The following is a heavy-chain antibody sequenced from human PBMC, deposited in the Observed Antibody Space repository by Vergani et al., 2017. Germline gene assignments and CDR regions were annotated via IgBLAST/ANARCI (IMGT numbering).Heavy chain of an antibody. D-gene: IGHD2-2*01. CDR1: GFSFSSFG. V-gene: IGHV3-33*01. CDR3: ARDRGGATSSCYSSGAFDY. CDR2: IHYDGSHE. Sequence: QVQLVESGGGVVQPGRSLRLSCAASGFSFSSFGFHWVRQAPGKGLEWVAIIHYDGSHEYYVDSVKGRFTISRDNSKKTLILQMNGLRAEDTAVYYCARDRGGATSSCYSSGAFDYWGLGTLVSVSS. J-gene: IGHJ4*02.